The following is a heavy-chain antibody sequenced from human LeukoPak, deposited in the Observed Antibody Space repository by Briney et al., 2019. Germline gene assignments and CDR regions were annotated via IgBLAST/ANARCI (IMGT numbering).Heavy chain of an antibody. D-gene: IGHD3-9*01. V-gene: IGHV3-74*01. CDR1: GFTFSSYW. CDR3: ASSVDHDILTGLDY. Sequence: QPGGSLRLSCAASGFTFSSYWMHWVRQAPGKGLVWVSRINSDGSSTSYADSVKGRFTISRDNAKNTLYLQMNSLRAEDTAVYYCASSVDHDILTGLDYWGQGTLVTVSS. CDR2: INSDGSST. J-gene: IGHJ4*02.